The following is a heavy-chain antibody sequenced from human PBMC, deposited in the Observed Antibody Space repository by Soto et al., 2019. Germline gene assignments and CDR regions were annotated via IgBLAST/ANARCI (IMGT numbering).Heavy chain of an antibody. CDR2: ISSSSSYI. Sequence: GGSLRLSCAASGFTFSSYSMNWVRQAPGKGLEWVSSISSSSSYIYYADSVKGRFTISRDNAKNSLYLQMNGLRAEDTAVYYCARVRITGTFDAFDIWGQGTMVTVSS. D-gene: IGHD1-20*01. J-gene: IGHJ3*02. CDR1: GFTFSSYS. CDR3: ARVRITGTFDAFDI. V-gene: IGHV3-21*01.